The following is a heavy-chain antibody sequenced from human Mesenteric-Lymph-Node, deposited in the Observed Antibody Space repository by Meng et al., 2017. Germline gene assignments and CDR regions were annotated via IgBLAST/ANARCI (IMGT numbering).Heavy chain of an antibody. CDR1: GYTFTGYY. Sequence: ASVKVSFKASGYTFTGYYMHWVRQAPGQGPEGMGWIFAYNGDTNYAQKFQGRVTMTADTSTSTAYMEVVSLTADDTAVYYCARERGEHSTTGYFDYWGQGTLVTVSS. CDR2: IFAYNGDT. CDR3: ARERGEHSTTGYFDY. V-gene: IGHV1-18*04. J-gene: IGHJ4*02. D-gene: IGHD1/OR15-1a*01.